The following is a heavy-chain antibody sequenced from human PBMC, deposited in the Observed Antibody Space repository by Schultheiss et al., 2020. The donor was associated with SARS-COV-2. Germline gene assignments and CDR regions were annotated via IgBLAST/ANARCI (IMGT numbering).Heavy chain of an antibody. D-gene: IGHD3-10*01. CDR1: GYTFTSYD. CDR2: MNPNSGNT. V-gene: IGHV1-8*01. J-gene: IGHJ4*02. Sequence: ASVKVSCKASGYTFTSYDINWVRQATGQGLEWMGWMNPNSGNTGYAQKFQGRVTMTRDTSISTAYMELSRLRSEDTAVYYCATEGLLWFGALDYWGQGTLVTVPQ. CDR3: ATEGLLWFGALDY.